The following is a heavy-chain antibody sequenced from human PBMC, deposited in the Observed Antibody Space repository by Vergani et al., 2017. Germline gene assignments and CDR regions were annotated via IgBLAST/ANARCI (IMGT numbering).Heavy chain of an antibody. J-gene: IGHJ6*02. CDR3: ARDKSLMDVFTMIVVVRGDYYYGMDV. D-gene: IGHD3-22*01. V-gene: IGHV3-53*02. CDR2: IYSGGST. Sequence: EVQLVETGGGLIQPGGSLRLSCAASGFTVSSNYMSWVRQAPGKGLEWVSVIYSGGSTYYADSVKGRFTISRDNSKNTLYRQMNSLRAEDTAVYYCARDKSLMDVFTMIVVVRGDYYYGMDVWGQGTTVTVSS. CDR1: GFTVSSNY.